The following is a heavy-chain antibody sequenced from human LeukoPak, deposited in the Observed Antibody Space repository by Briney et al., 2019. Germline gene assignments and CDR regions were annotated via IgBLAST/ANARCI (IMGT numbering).Heavy chain of an antibody. CDR2: ISGSGGST. J-gene: IGHJ4*02. Sequence: GGSLRLSCAASGFTFSSYAMSWVRQAPGKGLEWVSVISGSGGSTYYADSVKGRFTISRDNSKNTLYLQMNSLRAEDTAVYYCAKVETPSVFSSSSFDYWGQGTLVTVSS. D-gene: IGHD6-6*01. CDR1: GFTFSSYA. CDR3: AKVETPSVFSSSSFDY. V-gene: IGHV3-23*01.